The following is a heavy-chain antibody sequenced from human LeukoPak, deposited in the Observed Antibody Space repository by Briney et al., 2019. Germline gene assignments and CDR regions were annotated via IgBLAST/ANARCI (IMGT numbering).Heavy chain of an antibody. CDR1: GFTFDDYA. Sequence: GRSLRLSCAASGFTFDDYAMHWVRQAPGKGLEWVAVIWYDGSNKYYADSVKGRFTISRDNSKNTLYLQMNSLRAEDTAVYYCAFGEYQLLPYFWGQGTLVTVSS. CDR3: AFGEYQLLPYF. J-gene: IGHJ4*02. D-gene: IGHD2-2*01. V-gene: IGHV3-33*08. CDR2: IWYDGSNK.